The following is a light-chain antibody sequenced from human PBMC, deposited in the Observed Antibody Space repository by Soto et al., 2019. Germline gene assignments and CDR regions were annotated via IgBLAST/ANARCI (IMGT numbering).Light chain of an antibody. CDR2: TAT. CDR1: QGISRW. CDR3: QQANSFPWT. J-gene: IGKJ1*01. V-gene: IGKV1-12*01. Sequence: DIQMTQSPSSVSASVGDRVTITCRASQGISRWLAWYQQKPGKAPKLLIYTATSLQSGVPSRFSGTGSGTAFTLTISSLQPEDFATYYCQQANSFPWTFGQGTKVEIK.